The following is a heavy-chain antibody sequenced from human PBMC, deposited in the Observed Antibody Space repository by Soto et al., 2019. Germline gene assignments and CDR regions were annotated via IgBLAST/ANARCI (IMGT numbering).Heavy chain of an antibody. V-gene: IGHV3-21*01. Sequence: GGSLRLSCAASGFTLSSYSMNWVRQAPGKGLEWVSSISSSSSYIYYADSVKGRFTISRDNAKNSLYLQMNSLRAEDTAVYYCARDGCGGSCYRSYYYYGMDVWGQGTTVTVSS. CDR2: ISSSSSYI. D-gene: IGHD2-15*01. J-gene: IGHJ6*02. CDR1: GFTLSSYS. CDR3: ARDGCGGSCYRSYYYYGMDV.